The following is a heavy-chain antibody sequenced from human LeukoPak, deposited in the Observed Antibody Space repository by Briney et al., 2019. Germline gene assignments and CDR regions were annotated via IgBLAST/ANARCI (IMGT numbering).Heavy chain of an antibody. J-gene: IGHJ4*02. CDR3: ARTNIAAANPDY. V-gene: IGHV1-2*02. Sequence: ASVKDSCKASGYTFTGYYMHWVRQAPGQGLEWMGWINPNSGGTNYAQKFQGRVTMTRDTSISTAYMELSWLRSDDTAVFYCARTNIAAANPDYWGQGTLVTVSS. CDR2: INPNSGGT. CDR1: GYTFTGYY. D-gene: IGHD6-13*01.